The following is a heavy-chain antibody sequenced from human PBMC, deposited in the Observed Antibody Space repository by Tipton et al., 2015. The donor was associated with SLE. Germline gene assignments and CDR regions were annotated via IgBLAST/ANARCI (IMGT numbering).Heavy chain of an antibody. D-gene: IGHD2-2*01. CDR3: ARGDKVVVPAAKFVY. V-gene: IGHV4-34*01. CDR2: INHSGST. J-gene: IGHJ4*02. CDR1: GGSFSGYY. Sequence: LRLSCAVYGGSFSGYYWSWIRQPPGKGLEWIGEINHSGSTNYNPSLKSRVTISVDTSKNQFSLKLSSVTAADTAVYYCARGDKVVVPAAKFVYWGQGTLATVSS.